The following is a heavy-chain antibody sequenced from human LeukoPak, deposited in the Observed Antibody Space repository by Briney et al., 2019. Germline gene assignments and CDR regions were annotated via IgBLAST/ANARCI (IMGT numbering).Heavy chain of an antibody. CDR3: ARDYILNRLRIAVAGTTPIGY. J-gene: IGHJ4*02. D-gene: IGHD6-19*01. Sequence: GASVKVSCKASGYTFTGYYMHWVRQAPGQGLEWMGWINPNSGGTNYAQKFQGRVTMTRDTSISTAYMELSRLRSDDTAVYYCARDYILNRLRIAVAGTTPIGYWGQGTLVTVSS. V-gene: IGHV1-2*02. CDR2: INPNSGGT. CDR1: GYTFTGYY.